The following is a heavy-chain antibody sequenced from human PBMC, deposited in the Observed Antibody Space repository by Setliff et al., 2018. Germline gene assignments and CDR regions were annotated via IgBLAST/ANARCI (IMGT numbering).Heavy chain of an antibody. CDR1: GFTFSNYW. D-gene: IGHD3-16*01. Sequence: QSGGSLRLSCAASGFTFSNYWMSWVRQAPGKGLEWVANIKQDGSEKYYVDSVKGRFTISRDNAKNSLYLQMNSLRAEDTAVYYCARDGGEYWGQGTLVTVSS. CDR3: ARDGGEY. CDR2: IKQDGSEK. J-gene: IGHJ4*02. V-gene: IGHV3-7*01.